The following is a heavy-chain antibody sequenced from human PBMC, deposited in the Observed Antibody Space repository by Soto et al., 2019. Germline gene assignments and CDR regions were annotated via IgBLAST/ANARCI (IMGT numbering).Heavy chain of an antibody. J-gene: IGHJ5*02. V-gene: IGHV4-34*01. CDR2: IEYSGST. CDR1: GGSFSGYY. Sequence: SETLSLTGTVYGGSFSGYYWSWIRQPPGKGLEGIGEIEYSGSTNYNPSLRSRVTISKDTSKNQFSLKLTSVTAADTAVYYCARAFTFPNHWFDPGGQGTLVTVSS. CDR3: ARAFTFPNHWFDP. D-gene: IGHD3-10*01.